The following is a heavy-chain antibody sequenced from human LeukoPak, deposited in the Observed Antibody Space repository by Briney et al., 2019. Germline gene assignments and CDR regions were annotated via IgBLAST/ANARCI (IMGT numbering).Heavy chain of an antibody. V-gene: IGHV5-51*01. CDR3: AMTAAAAGTNWYFDL. J-gene: IGHJ2*01. Sequence: KVSCKASGGTFSSYAIGWVRQMPGRGLEWMGIIYPGDSDTRYSPSFQGQVTISADKSISTAYLQWSSLKASDTVMYYCAMTAAAAGTNWYFDLWGRGTLVTVSS. CDR2: IYPGDSDT. CDR1: GGTFSSYA. D-gene: IGHD6-13*01.